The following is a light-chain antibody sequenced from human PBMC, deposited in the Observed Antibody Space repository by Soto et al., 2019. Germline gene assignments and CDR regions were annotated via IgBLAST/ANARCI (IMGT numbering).Light chain of an antibody. Sequence: DIVLTQSPGTLSLSPGERATLSCRASQRVSSTYLAWYQQKPGRAPRLLIYSASSRVTGIPDRFSGSGSGTDFTLTISRLEPEDFAVYYCQQYGGSSWTFGQGTKVEVK. CDR1: QRVSSTY. V-gene: IGKV3-20*01. CDR2: SAS. J-gene: IGKJ1*01. CDR3: QQYGGSSWT.